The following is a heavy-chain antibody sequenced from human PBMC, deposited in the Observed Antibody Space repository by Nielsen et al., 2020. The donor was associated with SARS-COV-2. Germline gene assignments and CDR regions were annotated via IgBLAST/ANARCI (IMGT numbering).Heavy chain of an antibody. J-gene: IGHJ6*02. V-gene: IGHV3-9*01. CDR1: GFTFDDYA. D-gene: IGHD7-27*01. Sequence: SLKISCAASGFTFDDYAMHWVRQAPGKGLEWVSGIRWNSGSIGYADSVKGRFTISRDNAKNSLYLQMNSLRAEDTALYYCAIGLGGMDVWGQGTTVTVSS. CDR3: AIGLGGMDV. CDR2: IRWNSGSI.